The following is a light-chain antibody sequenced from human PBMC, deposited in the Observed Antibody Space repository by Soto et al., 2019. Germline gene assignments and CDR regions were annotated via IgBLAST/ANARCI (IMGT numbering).Light chain of an antibody. CDR3: QQPFT. V-gene: IGKV1-9*01. J-gene: IGKJ3*01. CDR1: QGISSY. Sequence: DIQLTQSPSFLSASVGDRVTITCRASQGISSYLAWYQHKPGKAPKLLIYAASTLQSLVPSRFSGSGSGTEFTLTISSLQPEDFATYNCQQPFTFGPGTKVAIK. CDR2: AAS.